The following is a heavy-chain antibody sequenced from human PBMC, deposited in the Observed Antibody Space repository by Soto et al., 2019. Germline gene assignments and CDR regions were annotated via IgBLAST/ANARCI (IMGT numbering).Heavy chain of an antibody. CDR1: GGSFIGFY. Sequence: ASETLSLTCAVYGGSFIGFYWSWIRQPPGKGVEGIGEINHSGSTNYNPSLKSRVTISVDTSKNQFSLKLSSVTAADTAVYYCARGQKGRWGYSGYAIYYYMDVWGKGTTVTVSS. J-gene: IGHJ6*03. D-gene: IGHD5-12*01. CDR3: ARGQKGRWGYSGYAIYYYMDV. CDR2: INHSGST. V-gene: IGHV4-34*01.